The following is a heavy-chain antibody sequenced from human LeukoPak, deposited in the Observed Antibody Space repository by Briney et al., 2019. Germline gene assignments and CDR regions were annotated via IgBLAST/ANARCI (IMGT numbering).Heavy chain of an antibody. CDR2: IYYSGST. Sequence: SETLSLTCNVFGVSINSYYWSWFRQAPGQGLEWIGQIYYSGSTNYNPSLQSRVIISVDTSKNQFSLKLRSVTAADTAVYYCARRQYYDSSGYWYYFDYWGQGTLVTVSP. D-gene: IGHD3-22*01. V-gene: IGHV4-59*08. J-gene: IGHJ4*02. CDR1: GVSINSYY. CDR3: ARRQYYDSSGYWYYFDY.